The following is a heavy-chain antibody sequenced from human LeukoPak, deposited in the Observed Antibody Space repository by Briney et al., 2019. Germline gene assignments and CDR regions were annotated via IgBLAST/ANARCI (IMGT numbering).Heavy chain of an antibody. CDR3: ARVAAEVVGVPGAIGFGWLRRDYYYMDV. D-gene: IGHD2-2*02. V-gene: IGHV1-46*01. J-gene: IGHJ6*03. CDR1: GYTFTSYY. CDR2: INPSGGST. Sequence: ASVKVSCKASGYTFTSYYMHWVRQDPGEGLEWMGIINPSGGSTSYARKFQGRVTMTRDMSTSTVYMELSSLRSEDTAVYYCARVAAEVVGVPGAIGFGWLRRDYYYMDVWGKGTTVTVSS.